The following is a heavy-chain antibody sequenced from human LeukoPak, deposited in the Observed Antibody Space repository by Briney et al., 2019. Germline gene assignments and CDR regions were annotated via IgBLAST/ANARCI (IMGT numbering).Heavy chain of an antibody. CDR3: TRDET. CDR2: INRDGSEK. J-gene: IGHJ4*02. V-gene: IGHV3-7*05. CDR1: GFTFSRYW. Sequence: PGGSLRLSCAASGFTFSRYWMNWVRQAPGKGLEWVDNINRDGSEKYYVDSVSGRFTISRENAKTSLYLQMNSLRAEDTAVYYCTRDETWGQGTLATVYS.